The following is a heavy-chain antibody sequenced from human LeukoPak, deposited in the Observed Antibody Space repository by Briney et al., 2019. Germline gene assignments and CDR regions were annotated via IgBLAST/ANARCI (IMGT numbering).Heavy chain of an antibody. Sequence: GGSLRLSCAASGFTFSSYAMHWVRQAPGKGLEYGSAISSNGGSTYYANSVKGRFTISRDNSKNTLYLQMGSLRAEDMAVYYCAKDRSHSGYVGYFDYWGQGTLVTVSS. CDR2: ISSNGGST. CDR1: GFTFSSYA. V-gene: IGHV3-64*01. D-gene: IGHD5-12*01. CDR3: AKDRSHSGYVGYFDY. J-gene: IGHJ4*02.